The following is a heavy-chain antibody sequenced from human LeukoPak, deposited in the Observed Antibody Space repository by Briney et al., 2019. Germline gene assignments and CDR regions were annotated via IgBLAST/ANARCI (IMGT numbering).Heavy chain of an antibody. CDR3: ARLDCSPGSCYFDY. CDR2: IYYSGST. V-gene: IGHV4-39*01. D-gene: IGHD2-15*01. J-gene: IGHJ4*02. CDR1: GGSISSGNYY. Sequence: KPSETLSLTCTVSGGSISSGNYYWGWIRQPPGKGLEWLGNIYYSGSTYYNPSLKSRVTISVDTSKNQFSLNLISVTAADTAVYYCARLDCSPGSCYFDYWGQGTLVTVSS.